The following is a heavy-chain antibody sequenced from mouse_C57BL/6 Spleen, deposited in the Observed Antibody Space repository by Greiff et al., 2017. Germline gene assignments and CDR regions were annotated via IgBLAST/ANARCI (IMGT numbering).Heavy chain of an antibody. J-gene: IGHJ1*03. CDR2: ILPGSGST. V-gene: IGHV1-9*01. D-gene: IGHD2-5*01. CDR3: ARYDYSNYAFDWYFDV. CDR1: GYTFTGYW. Sequence: QVQLQQSGAELMKPGASVKLSCKATGYTFTGYWIEWVKQRPGHGLEWIGEILPGSGSTNYNEKFKGKATFTADTSSNTAYMQLSSLTTEDSAIYYCARYDYSNYAFDWYFDVWGTGTTVTVSS.